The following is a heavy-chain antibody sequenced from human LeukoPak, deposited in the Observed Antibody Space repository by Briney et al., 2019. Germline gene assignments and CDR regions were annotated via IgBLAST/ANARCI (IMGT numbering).Heavy chain of an antibody. V-gene: IGHV1-69*13. CDR1: GGTFSSYA. CDR3: ARDALYRGSSHTYY. CDR2: IIPIFGTA. Sequence: EASVKVSFKASGGTFSSYAISWVRQAPGQGLEWMGGIIPIFGTANYAQKFQGRVTITADESTSTAYMELSSLRSEETAVYSCARDALYRGSSHTYYGARGPLFPVSS. D-gene: IGHD1-26*01. J-gene: IGHJ4*02.